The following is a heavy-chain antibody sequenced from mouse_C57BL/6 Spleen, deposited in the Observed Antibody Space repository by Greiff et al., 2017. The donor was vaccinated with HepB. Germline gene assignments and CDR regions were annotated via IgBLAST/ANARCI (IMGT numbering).Heavy chain of an antibody. Sequence: VKLVESGAELVKPGASVKLSCKASGYTFTEYTIHWVKQRSGQGREWIGWFYPGSGSIKYNEKFKDKATLTADKSSGTVYMELSKLTSEDSAVYFCARNDHWDGPYFDYWGQGTTLTVSS. J-gene: IGHJ2*01. CDR1: GYTFTEYT. CDR2: FYPGSGSI. D-gene: IGHD4-1*01. V-gene: IGHV1-62-2*01. CDR3: ARNDHWDGPYFDY.